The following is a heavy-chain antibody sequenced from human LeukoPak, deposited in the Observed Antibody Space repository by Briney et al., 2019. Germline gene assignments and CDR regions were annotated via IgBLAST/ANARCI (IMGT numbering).Heavy chain of an antibody. CDR1: SGSISSGSYY. D-gene: IGHD3-9*01. CDR3: ARKESGYFDGGRCPYYFDY. V-gene: IGHV4-61*02. CDR2: IFTSGGT. J-gene: IGHJ4*02. Sequence: SETLSLTCTVSSGSISSGSYYWSWIRQPAGKGLEWIGRIFTSGGTNSNPSLKSRVTISVDTSKNQFSLKLNSVTAADAAVYYRARKESGYFDGGRCPYYFDYCGQGTLVTVSS.